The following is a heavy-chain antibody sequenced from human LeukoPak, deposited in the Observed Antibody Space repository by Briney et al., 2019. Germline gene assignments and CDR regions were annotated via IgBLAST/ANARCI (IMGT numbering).Heavy chain of an antibody. CDR3: ARDVGTSGWYTFDN. V-gene: IGHV4-59*11. D-gene: IGHD6-19*01. Sequence: PSETLSLTCTVSGGSISSHYWSWIRQPPGKGLEWIGYIYYSGSTNYNPSLKSRVTMSVDTSKNQFSLQLNSVTPEDTAVYYCARDVGTSGWYTFDNWGQGTLVTVSS. CDR1: GGSISSHY. CDR2: IYYSGST. J-gene: IGHJ4*02.